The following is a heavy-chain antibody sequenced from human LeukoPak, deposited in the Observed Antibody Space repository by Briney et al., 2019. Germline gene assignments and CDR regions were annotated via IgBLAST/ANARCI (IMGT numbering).Heavy chain of an antibody. CDR1: GGSFSGYY. CDR2: INHGGRT. J-gene: IGHJ5*02. CDR3: ARGLQLGHCSGASCYIWFDP. V-gene: IGHV4-34*01. D-gene: IGHD2-2*02. Sequence: PSETLSLTCVVSGGSFSGYYWSWIRQPPGKGLEWIGEINHGGRTNYSPSLKSRVTISVDTSKNQFSLNLSSVTAADTAVYYCARGLQLGHCSGASCYIWFDPWGQGTLVTVSS.